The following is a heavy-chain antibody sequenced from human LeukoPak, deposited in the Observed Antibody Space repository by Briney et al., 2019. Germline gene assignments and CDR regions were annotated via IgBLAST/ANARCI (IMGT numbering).Heavy chain of an antibody. CDR1: GFTFSSYA. D-gene: IGHD3-10*01. J-gene: IGHJ4*02. CDR2: ISGSGGST. V-gene: IGHV3-23*01. Sequence: GGSLRLSCAASGFTFSSYAMSWVRQAPGKGLEWVSAISGSGGSTYYADSVKGRFTISRDNSKNTLYLQMNSLRAEDTAAYYCAAPLYGSGSWDYWGQGTLVTVSS. CDR3: AAPLYGSGSWDY.